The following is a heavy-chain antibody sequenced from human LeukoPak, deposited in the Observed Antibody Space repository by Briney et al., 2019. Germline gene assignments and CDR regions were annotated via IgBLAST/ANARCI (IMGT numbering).Heavy chain of an antibody. D-gene: IGHD3-16*02. CDR2: FYYSGST. V-gene: IGHV4-39*01. CDR3: ARHFTSYDYVWGSYRYTPSYYFDY. Sequence: PSETLSLTCTVSGGSISSSSYYWGWIRQPPGKGLEWIGTFYYSGSTYYNPSLKSRVTVSVDTSKNQFSLNLSSVTAADTAVYYCARHFTSYDYVWGSYRYTPSYYFDYWGQGTLVTVSS. CDR1: GGSISSSSYY. J-gene: IGHJ4*02.